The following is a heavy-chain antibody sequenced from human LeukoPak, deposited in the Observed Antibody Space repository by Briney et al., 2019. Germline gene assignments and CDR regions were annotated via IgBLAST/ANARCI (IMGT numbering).Heavy chain of an antibody. J-gene: IGHJ3*02. D-gene: IGHD3-22*01. CDR3: AKSEPLDYYDSSGYYLDAFDI. CDR1: GFTFSSYA. V-gene: IGHV3-23*01. Sequence: GGSLRLSCAASGFTFSSYAMSWVRQAPGKGLEWVSAISGRGGSTYYADSVKDRCTISRDNSKNTLYLKTNSLRAEDTAVYYCAKSEPLDYYDSSGYYLDAFDIWGQGTMVTVSS. CDR2: ISGRGGST.